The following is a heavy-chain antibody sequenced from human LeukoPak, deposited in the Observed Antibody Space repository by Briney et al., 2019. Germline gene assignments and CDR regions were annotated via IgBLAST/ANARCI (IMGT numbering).Heavy chain of an antibody. V-gene: IGHV3-21*01. CDR2: ISSSSSYI. J-gene: IGHJ1*01. Sequence: PGGSLRLSCAASGFTFSSYSMNWVRQAPGKGLEWVSSISSSSSYIYYADSVKGRFTISRDNAKNSLYLQMNSLRVEDTAVYYCALMGYGATGYFQHWGQGTLVTVSS. D-gene: IGHD4-17*01. CDR3: ALMGYGATGYFQH. CDR1: GFTFSSYS.